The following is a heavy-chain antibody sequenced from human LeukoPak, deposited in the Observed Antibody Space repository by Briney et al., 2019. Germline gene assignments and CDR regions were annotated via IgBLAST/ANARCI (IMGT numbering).Heavy chain of an antibody. J-gene: IGHJ5*02. D-gene: IGHD2-15*01. CDR3: ARGGNCGGGTCYSDRGWFDP. CDR1: GGSITFSSYY. CDR2: IYYSGST. V-gene: IGHV4-61*01. Sequence: SETLSLTCTVSGGSITFSSYYWSWIRQPPGKGLEWIGYIYYSGSTNYNPPLKSRVTISVDTSKNQFSLKLSSVTAADTAVYYCARGGNCGGGTCYSDRGWFDPWGQGTLVTVSS.